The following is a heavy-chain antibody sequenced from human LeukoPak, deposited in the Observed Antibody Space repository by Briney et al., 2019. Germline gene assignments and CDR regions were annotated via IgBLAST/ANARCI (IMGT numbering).Heavy chain of an antibody. CDR2: INRDGSTT. V-gene: IGHV3-74*01. Sequence: GGSLRLSCAASGFTFSNYWMHWVRQAPGKGLVWVSRINRDGSTTNYADSVKGRFTVSRDNAKNTLNLQMNSLRAEDTAVYYCARDKKSGESSEIDYWGQGTLVTVSS. CDR3: ARDKKSGESSEIDY. D-gene: IGHD3-10*01. CDR1: GFTFSNYW. J-gene: IGHJ4*02.